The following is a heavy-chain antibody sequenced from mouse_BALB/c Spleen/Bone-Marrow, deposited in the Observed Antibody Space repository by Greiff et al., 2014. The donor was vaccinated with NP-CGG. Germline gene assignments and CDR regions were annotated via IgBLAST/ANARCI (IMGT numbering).Heavy chain of an antibody. CDR2: IDPANGNT. V-gene: IGHV14-3*02. D-gene: IGHD1-1*01. CDR1: GFNIKDTH. CDR3: ARYYYGSSYFDY. Sequence: VHVKQSGAELVKPGASVKLSCTASGFNIKDTHMHWVKQRPEQGLEWIGRIDPANGNTKYDPKFQGKATITADTSSNTAYLQLSSLTSEDTAVYYCARYYYGSSYFDYWGQGTTLTVSS. J-gene: IGHJ2*01.